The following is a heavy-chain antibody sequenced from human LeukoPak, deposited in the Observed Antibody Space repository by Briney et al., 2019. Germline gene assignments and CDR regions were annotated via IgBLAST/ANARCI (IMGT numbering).Heavy chain of an antibody. D-gene: IGHD2-2*01. CDR2: IYPGDSDT. CDR1: GYSFTSYW. V-gene: IGHV5-51*01. CDR3: ARRTSSTSKKENWFDP. Sequence: GESLKISCKGSGYSFTSYWIGWVRQMPGKGLEWMGTIYPGDSDTRYSPSFQGQVTISADKSISTAYLQWSSLKASDTAMYYCARRTSSTSKKENWFDPWGQGTLVTVSS. J-gene: IGHJ5*02.